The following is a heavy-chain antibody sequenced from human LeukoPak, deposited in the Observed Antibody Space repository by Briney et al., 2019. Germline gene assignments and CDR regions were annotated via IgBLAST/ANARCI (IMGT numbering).Heavy chain of an antibody. D-gene: IGHD2-15*01. Sequence: GGSLRLSCAASGFTFSSYSMNWVRQAPGKGLEWVSYISSSGSTIYYADSVKGRFTISRDNAKNSLYLQMNSLRAEDTAVYYCARDGGSSPADYWGQGTLVTVSS. CDR2: ISSSGSTI. CDR3: ARDGGSSPADY. V-gene: IGHV3-48*01. J-gene: IGHJ4*02. CDR1: GFTFSSYS.